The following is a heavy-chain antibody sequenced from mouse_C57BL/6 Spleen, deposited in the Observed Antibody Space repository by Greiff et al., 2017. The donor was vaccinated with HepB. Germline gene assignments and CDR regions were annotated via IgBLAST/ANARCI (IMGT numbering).Heavy chain of an antibody. J-gene: IGHJ3*01. CDR3: ARGGTGAFAY. Sequence: DVHLVESGPELVKPGASVKMSCKASGYTFTDYNMHWVKQSHGKSLEWIGYINPNNGGTSYNQKFKGKATLTVNKSSSTAYMELRRLTSEDSAVYYCARGGTGAFAYWGQGTLVTVSA. V-gene: IGHV1-22*01. CDR1: GYTFTDYN. D-gene: IGHD4-1*01. CDR2: INPNNGGT.